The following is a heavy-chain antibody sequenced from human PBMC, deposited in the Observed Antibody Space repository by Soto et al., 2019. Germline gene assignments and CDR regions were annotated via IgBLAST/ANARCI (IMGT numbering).Heavy chain of an antibody. CDR2: ISRSSSTI. CDR3: ARDPPNFYYYGMDV. J-gene: IGHJ6*02. V-gene: IGHV3-48*02. CDR1: GFTLSSYS. Sequence: GSLRLSCAASGFTLSSYSMTWVRQAPGKGLEWLSYISRSSSTINYADSVKGRFTISRDNAKNSVYLELNSLRDEDTAVYYCARDPPNFYYYGMDVWGQGTTVTVSS.